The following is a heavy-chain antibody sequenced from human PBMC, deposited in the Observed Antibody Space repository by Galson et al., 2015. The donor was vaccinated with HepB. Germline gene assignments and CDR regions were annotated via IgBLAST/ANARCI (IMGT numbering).Heavy chain of an antibody. V-gene: IGHV3-33*08. Sequence: SLRLSCAASGFTFSSYGMHWVRQAPGKGLEWVAVIWYDGSNKYYADSVKGRFTISRDNSKNTLYLQMNSLRAEDTAVYYCARDYYGDFTQESAFDIWGQGTMVTVSS. D-gene: IGHD4-17*01. J-gene: IGHJ3*02. CDR1: GFTFSSYG. CDR3: ARDYYGDFTQESAFDI. CDR2: IWYDGSNK.